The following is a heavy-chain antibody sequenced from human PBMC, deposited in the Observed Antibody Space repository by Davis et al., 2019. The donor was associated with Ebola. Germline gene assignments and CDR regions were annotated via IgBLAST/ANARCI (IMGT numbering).Heavy chain of an antibody. Sequence: SETLSLTCTVSGGSISSYYWSWIRQPPGKGLEWIGYIYYSGSTNYNPSLKSRVTISVDTSKNQFSLKLSSVTAADTAVYYCARLPSVFRFLEWVIDYWGQGTLVTVSS. J-gene: IGHJ4*02. CDR2: IYYSGST. CDR3: ARLPSVFRFLEWVIDY. D-gene: IGHD3-3*01. CDR1: GGSISSYY. V-gene: IGHV4-59*01.